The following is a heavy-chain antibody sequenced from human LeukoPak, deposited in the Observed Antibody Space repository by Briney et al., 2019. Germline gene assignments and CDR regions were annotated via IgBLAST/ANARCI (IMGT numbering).Heavy chain of an antibody. CDR2: LSGSGGST. CDR1: GLALSNSA. Sequence: GGSLRLSCAASGLALSNSAMSWVRQAPGKGLEWVSGLSGSGGSTYFADSVKGRFTISRDNSKNTFYLQMNSLRAEDTAVYSCAKGSGSGWYGWFAPWGQGTLVTVSS. V-gene: IGHV3-23*01. CDR3: AKGSGSGWYGWFAP. D-gene: IGHD6-19*01. J-gene: IGHJ5*02.